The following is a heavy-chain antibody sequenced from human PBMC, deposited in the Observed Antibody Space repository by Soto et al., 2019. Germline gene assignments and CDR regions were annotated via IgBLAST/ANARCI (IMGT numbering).Heavy chain of an antibody. Sequence: GGSLRLSCAASGFTFSSYGMHWVRQAPGKGLEWVAVISYDGSNKYYADSVKGRFTISRDNSKNTLYLQMNSLRAEDTAVYYCAKDKGVWGEGTTDTVSS. J-gene: IGHJ6*04. CDR3: AKDKGV. CDR2: ISYDGSNK. CDR1: GFTFSSYG. V-gene: IGHV3-30*18.